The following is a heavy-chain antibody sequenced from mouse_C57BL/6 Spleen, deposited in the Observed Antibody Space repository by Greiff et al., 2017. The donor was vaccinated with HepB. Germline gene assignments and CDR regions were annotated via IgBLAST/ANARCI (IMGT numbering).Heavy chain of an antibody. J-gene: IGHJ2*01. V-gene: IGHV1-64*01. CDR2: IHPNSGST. CDR3: ARPYDPYYFDY. Sequence: QVQLQQPGAELVKPGASVKLSCKASGYTFTSYWMHWVKQRPGQGLEWIGMIHPNSGSTNYNEKFKSKATLTVDKSSSTAYMQLSSLTSEDSAIYYCARPYDPYYFDYWGQGTTLTVSS. D-gene: IGHD2-3*01. CDR1: GYTFTSYW.